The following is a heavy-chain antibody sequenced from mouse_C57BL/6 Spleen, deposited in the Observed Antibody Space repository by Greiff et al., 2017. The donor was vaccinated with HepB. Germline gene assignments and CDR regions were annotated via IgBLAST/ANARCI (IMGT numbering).Heavy chain of an antibody. V-gene: IGHV1-54*01. CDR1: GYAFTNYL. Sequence: QVQLKQSGAELVRPGTSVKVSCKASGYAFTNYLIEWVKQRPGQGLEWIGVINPGSGGTNYNEKFKGKATLTADKSSSTAYMQLSSLTSEDSAVYFCARHGSSGSWFAYWGQGTLVTVSA. J-gene: IGHJ3*01. CDR3: ARHGSSGSWFAY. CDR2: INPGSGGT. D-gene: IGHD3-2*02.